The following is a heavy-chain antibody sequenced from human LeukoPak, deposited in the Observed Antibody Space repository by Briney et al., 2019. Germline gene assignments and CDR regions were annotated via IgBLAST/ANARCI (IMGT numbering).Heavy chain of an antibody. V-gene: IGHV4-59*01. Sequence: SETLSLTCTVSGGSISGDYWSWIRQPPGKGLEWIAYASNSGSPNYHPSLKNRVTISRDTSKSQLSLKLSSVAAADTAVYYCARDRGSGGGFDYWGQGTLVSVSS. CDR3: ARDRGSGGGFDY. J-gene: IGHJ4*02. CDR2: ASNSGSP. CDR1: GGSISGDY. D-gene: IGHD2-15*01.